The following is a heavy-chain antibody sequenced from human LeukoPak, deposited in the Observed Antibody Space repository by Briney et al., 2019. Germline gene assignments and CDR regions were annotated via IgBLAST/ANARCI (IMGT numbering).Heavy chain of an antibody. Sequence: PGGSLRLSCAASGFTCSTYTMNWVRQAPGKGLEWLSYITVSSSTYYADSVQGRFTISRDNDKNSLYLQMNSLRDEDTAVYYCARGDKLSELNVFDLWGQGTMVTVS. D-gene: IGHD1-26*01. CDR2: ITVSSST. CDR3: ARGDKLSELNVFDL. CDR1: GFTCSTYT. V-gene: IGHV3-48*02. J-gene: IGHJ3*01.